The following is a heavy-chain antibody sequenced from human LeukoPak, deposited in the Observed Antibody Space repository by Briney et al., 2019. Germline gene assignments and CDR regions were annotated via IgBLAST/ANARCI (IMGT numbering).Heavy chain of an antibody. CDR1: GYTFTSYD. J-gene: IGHJ1*01. CDR2: MNPNSGNT. D-gene: IGHD3-22*01. CDR3: ARGPPYYDSSGYYPAEYFQH. V-gene: IGHV1-8*01. Sequence: ASVKVSCKASGYTFTSYDINWVRQATGQGLEWMGWMNPNSGNTGYAQKFQGRVTMTRNTSISTAYMELSSLRSEDTAGYYCARGPPYYDSSGYYPAEYFQHWGQGTLVTVSS.